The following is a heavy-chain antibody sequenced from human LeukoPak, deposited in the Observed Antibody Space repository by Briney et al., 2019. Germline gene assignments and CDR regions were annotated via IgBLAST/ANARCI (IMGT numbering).Heavy chain of an antibody. CDR2: ISSDGSTT. J-gene: IGHJ4*02. CDR3: ARVAEYSTAGMRY. D-gene: IGHD6-6*01. CDR1: GFTLSNYW. Sequence: GGSLRLSCAASGFTLSNYWMHWVRQAPGKGLVWVSRISSDGSTTTYADSVKGRFTISRDNAKNTLYLQMNSLRAEDTALYYCARVAEYSTAGMRYWGQGTLVTVSS. V-gene: IGHV3-74*01.